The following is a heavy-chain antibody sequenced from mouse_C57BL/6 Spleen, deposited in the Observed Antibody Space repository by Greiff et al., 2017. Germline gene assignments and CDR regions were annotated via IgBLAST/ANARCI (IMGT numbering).Heavy chain of an antibody. CDR1: GFTFTSYW. Sequence: VQLQQPGADLVKPGASVKLSCKASGFTFTSYWMQWVKQRPGQGLEWIGEIGPSDSYTNYNQKFKGKATLTVDTSSSTAYMQLSSLTSEDSAVYYCARSDDYYYWGQGTTLTVAS. J-gene: IGHJ2*01. CDR2: IGPSDSYT. V-gene: IGHV1-50*01. CDR3: ARSDDYYY. D-gene: IGHD2-4*01.